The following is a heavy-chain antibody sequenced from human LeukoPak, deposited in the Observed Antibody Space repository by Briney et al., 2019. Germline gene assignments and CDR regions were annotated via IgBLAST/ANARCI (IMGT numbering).Heavy chain of an antibody. J-gene: IGHJ4*02. Sequence: PGGSLRLSCAVSGFTISHYWMSWVRQAPGKGLEWVANINEEGSEKSYVDSVKGRFTISKDNTKNSLYLQMNSLRAEDTAVYYCARDSENYGGNSDYWGQGTLVTVSS. CDR2: INEEGSEK. CDR1: GFTISHYW. CDR3: ARDSENYGGNSDY. V-gene: IGHV3-7*01. D-gene: IGHD4-23*01.